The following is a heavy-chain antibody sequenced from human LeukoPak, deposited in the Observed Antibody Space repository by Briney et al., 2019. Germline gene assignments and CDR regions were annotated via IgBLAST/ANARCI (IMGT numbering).Heavy chain of an antibody. D-gene: IGHD3-10*01. CDR3: AKTSQYYYGSGSNWFDP. CDR2: ISGGGGST. Sequence: GGSLRLSCAASGFTFSSYAMSWVRQAPGKGLEWVSAISGGGGSTYYADSVKGRFTISRDNSKNTLYLQMNSLRAEDTAVYYCAKTSQYYYGSGSNWFDPWGQGTLVTVSS. CDR1: GFTFSSYA. V-gene: IGHV3-23*01. J-gene: IGHJ5*02.